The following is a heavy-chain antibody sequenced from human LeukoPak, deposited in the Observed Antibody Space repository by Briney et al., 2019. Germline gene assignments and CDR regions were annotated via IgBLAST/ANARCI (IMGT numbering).Heavy chain of an antibody. CDR1: GYTFANCD. V-gene: IGHV1-8*01. D-gene: IGHD3-3*01. Sequence: ASVKVSCKTSGYTFANCDINWVRQTTGQGLEWMGWMSPNSGNTGYAQNFQGRFAMTRDTSISTVYMELSSLSSEDTAVYYCAKDEVPLLPYDFWSGYYTSYYYGMDVWGQGTTVTVSS. J-gene: IGHJ6*02. CDR3: AKDEVPLLPYDFWSGYYTSYYYGMDV. CDR2: MSPNSGNT.